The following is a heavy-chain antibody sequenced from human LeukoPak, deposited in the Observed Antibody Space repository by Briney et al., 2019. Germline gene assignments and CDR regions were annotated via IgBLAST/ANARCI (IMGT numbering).Heavy chain of an antibody. J-gene: IGHJ4*02. CDR2: IRSKANSYAT. CDR3: TNSDFWSGYPYY. D-gene: IGHD3-3*01. Sequence: QPGGSLKLSCAASGFTFSGSAMHWVRQASGRGLEWVGRIRSKANSYATAYAASVKGRFTISRDDSKNTAYLQMNSLKTEDTAVYYCTNSDFWSGYPYYWGQGTLVTVSS. V-gene: IGHV3-73*01. CDR1: GFTFSGSA.